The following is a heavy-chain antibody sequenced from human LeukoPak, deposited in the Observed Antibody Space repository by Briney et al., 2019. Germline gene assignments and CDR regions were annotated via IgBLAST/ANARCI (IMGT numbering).Heavy chain of an antibody. Sequence: SETLSLTSTDPGYSLSSGFSWGWIRQPPGKGLEWIATMVHSGSTYYNPSLESRVTISMDTSKNQFSLRLISVTAADTALYYCARFGTRDNCCHPGVDTWGQGTPVTVSS. CDR3: ARFGTRDNCCHPGVDT. D-gene: IGHD1-1*01. V-gene: IGHV4-38-2*02. CDR2: MVHSGST. J-gene: IGHJ5*02. CDR1: GYSLSSGFS.